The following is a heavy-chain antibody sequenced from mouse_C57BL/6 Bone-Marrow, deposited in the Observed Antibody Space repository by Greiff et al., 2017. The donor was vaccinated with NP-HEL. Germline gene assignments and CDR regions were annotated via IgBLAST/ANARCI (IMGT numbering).Heavy chain of an antibody. V-gene: IGHV1-81*01. CDR3: SRIMLRWTLYYAMDY. Sequence: VQLQQSGAELARPGASVKLSCKASGYTFTSYGISWVKQRTGQGLEWIGDIYPRSGNTYYNEKFKGKATLTADKSSSTAYMELRSLTSEDSAVYFCSRIMLRWTLYYAMDYWGQGTSVTVSS. CDR2: IYPRSGNT. J-gene: IGHJ4*01. CDR1: GYTFTSYG. D-gene: IGHD2-12*01.